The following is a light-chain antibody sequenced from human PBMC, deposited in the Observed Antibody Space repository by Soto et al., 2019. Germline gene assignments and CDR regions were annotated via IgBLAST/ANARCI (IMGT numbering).Light chain of an antibody. V-gene: IGKV3-20*01. J-gene: IGKJ1*01. CDR2: LAS. Sequence: VLTQSPGTLSSSPGERATLSCRASQSVSSSYLAWYQQKPGQAPRLLMYLASSRATGIPDRFSGSGSGTDFPITISGLEHEDFAVYYCQQYGSSPWTFGQGTKVEIK. CDR1: QSVSSSY. CDR3: QQYGSSPWT.